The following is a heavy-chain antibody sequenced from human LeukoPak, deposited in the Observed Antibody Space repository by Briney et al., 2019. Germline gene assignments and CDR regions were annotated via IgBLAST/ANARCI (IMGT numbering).Heavy chain of an antibody. V-gene: IGHV5-51*01. CDR1: GYIFTSYW. J-gene: IGHJ4*02. Sequence: GESLKISCKGSGYIFTSYWIGWVRQMPGEGLEGMGIIYPGDSDTRYSPSFQGQVTISADKSISTAYLQWSSLKASDTAMYYCARRGLYGSGTYYADYWGQGTLLTVSS. CDR3: ARRGLYGSGTYYADY. D-gene: IGHD3-10*01. CDR2: IYPGDSDT.